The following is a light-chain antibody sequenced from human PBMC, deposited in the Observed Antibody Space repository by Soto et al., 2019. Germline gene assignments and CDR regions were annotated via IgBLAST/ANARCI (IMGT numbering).Light chain of an antibody. V-gene: IGKV3-11*01. CDR3: QQRSNWPIT. CDR2: DAS. J-gene: IGKJ5*01. Sequence: PGERATLSCRTSQSVSSYFAWYQQKPGRAPRLLIYDASNRATGIPARFIGSGSGTGFTLTISSLEPEDFAVYYCQQRSNWPITFGQGTRLEIK. CDR1: QSVSSY.